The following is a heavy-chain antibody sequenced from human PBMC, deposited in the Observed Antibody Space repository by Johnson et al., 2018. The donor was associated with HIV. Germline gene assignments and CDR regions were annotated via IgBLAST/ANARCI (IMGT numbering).Heavy chain of an antibody. CDR2: ISSSGSTI. Sequence: QEQLVESGGGVVQPGGSLRLSCAASGFTFSDYYMSWIRQVPGKGLEWVSYISSSGSTIYYADSVKGRFTISRAKAKNSLYLQMNSLRAEDTAVYYCAKDQWSSSWTNDAFDFWGQGTMVTVSS. D-gene: IGHD6-13*01. CDR1: GFTFSDYY. J-gene: IGHJ3*01. CDR3: AKDQWSSSWTNDAFDF. V-gene: IGHV3-11*04.